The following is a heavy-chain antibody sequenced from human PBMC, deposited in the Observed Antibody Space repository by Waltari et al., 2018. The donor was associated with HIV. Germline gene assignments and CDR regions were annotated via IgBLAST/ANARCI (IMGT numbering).Heavy chain of an antibody. CDR3: ARASHYIEFSTFDGDYYFDL. D-gene: IGHD3-9*01. V-gene: IGHV3-74*01. CDR1: GFSVRHPW. CDR2: INSDGSTR. Sequence: VQLVESGGGSIKPGGSLRLFCAGSGFSVRHPWLDWVRQGPGKGLVWVARINSDGSTRNYADAVKGRFVISRDNSRNTVYLQLNSVEVEDTAVYFCARASHYIEFSTFDGDYYFDLWGRGTRVAVSS. J-gene: IGHJ4*02.